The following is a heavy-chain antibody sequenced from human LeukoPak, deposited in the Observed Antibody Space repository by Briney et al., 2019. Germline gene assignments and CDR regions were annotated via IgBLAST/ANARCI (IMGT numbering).Heavy chain of an antibody. D-gene: IGHD6-19*01. CDR1: GGSFSGYY. J-gene: IGHJ4*02. V-gene: IGHV4-34*01. CDR2: INHSGST. CDR3: ARTSAAVAID. Sequence: SETLSLTCAVYGGSFSGYYWSWIRQPPGKGLEWIGQINHSGSTNYNPSLKSRVTISVDTSKNQFSLKLSSVTAADTAVYYCARTSAAVAIDWGQGTLVTVSS.